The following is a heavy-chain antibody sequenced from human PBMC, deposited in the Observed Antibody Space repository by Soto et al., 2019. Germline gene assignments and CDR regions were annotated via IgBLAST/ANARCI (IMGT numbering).Heavy chain of an antibody. V-gene: IGHV4-30-2*02. CDR2: IYHSGST. J-gene: IGHJ4*02. Sequence: SETLSLTCAVSGGSISSGGYYWSWIRQPPGKGLEWIGYIYHSGSTYYNPSLKSRVTITKDTSKNQVVLTMTNMDPVDTATYYCAHSVVAGLGYYFDYRGQGTLVTVSS. D-gene: IGHD6-19*01. CDR3: AHSVVAGLGYYFDY. CDR1: GGSISSGGYY.